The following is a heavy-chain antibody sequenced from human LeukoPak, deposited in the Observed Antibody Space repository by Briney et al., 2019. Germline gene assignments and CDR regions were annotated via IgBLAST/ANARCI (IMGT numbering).Heavy chain of an antibody. J-gene: IGHJ4*02. V-gene: IGHV1-2*02. CDR2: INPNSGGT. Sequence: GASVKVSCKASGYTFTGYYMHWVRQAPGQGLEWMGWINPNSGGTNYAQKFQGRVTMTRDTSVSTAYMELSRLRSGDTAVYDCARDQDADYWGQGTLVTVSS. CDR1: GYTFTGYY. D-gene: IGHD2-15*01. CDR3: ARDQDADY.